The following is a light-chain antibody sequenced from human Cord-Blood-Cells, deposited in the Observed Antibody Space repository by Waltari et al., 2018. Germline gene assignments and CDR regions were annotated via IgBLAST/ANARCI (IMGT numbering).Light chain of an antibody. J-gene: IGLJ1*01. CDR2: KDS. V-gene: IGLV3-25*02. Sequence: SYDLTQPPSVSVSPGQTARITCSGDALPKQYAHWYQQKPGQPPVLVIYKDSERPSGLPERFSGSSSGTTVTLTIIGVQAEDEADYYCQSADSSVTYYVFGTGTKVTVL. CDR3: QSADSSVTYYV. CDR1: ALPKQY.